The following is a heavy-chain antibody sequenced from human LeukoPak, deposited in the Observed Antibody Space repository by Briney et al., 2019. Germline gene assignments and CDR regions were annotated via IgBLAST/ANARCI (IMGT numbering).Heavy chain of an antibody. J-gene: IGHJ4*02. CDR1: GFSITDHH. D-gene: IGHD1-26*01. CDR3: ARGYSGSYRVDY. V-gene: IGHV3-74*01. Sequence: GGSLRLSCAGAGFSITDHHMDWVRQAPGKGLVWVSRISSDGSSTTYADSVKGRFTISRDNAKDTLYLQMNSLRAEDTAVYYCARGYSGSYRVDYWGQGTLVTVSS. CDR2: ISSDGSST.